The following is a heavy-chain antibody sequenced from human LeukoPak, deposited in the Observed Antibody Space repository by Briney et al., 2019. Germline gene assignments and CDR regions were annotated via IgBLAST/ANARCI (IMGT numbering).Heavy chain of an antibody. J-gene: IGHJ3*02. V-gene: IGHV3-43*02. Sequence: PGGSLRLSCAASGFAFGGCAMHWVRQAPGKGLEWVSLISGDSTYTHYADSVRGRFTISRDNSENSLYLQMKSLRTEDTAFYYCVKDNFCPACALDIWGQGTLVTVSS. CDR2: ISGDSTYT. CDR1: GFAFGGCA. CDR3: VKDNFCPACALDI. D-gene: IGHD3-3*01.